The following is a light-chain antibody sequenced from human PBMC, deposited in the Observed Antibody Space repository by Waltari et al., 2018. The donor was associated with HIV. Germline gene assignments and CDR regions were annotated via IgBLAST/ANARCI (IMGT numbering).Light chain of an antibody. Sequence: EIVMTQSPATLSVSPGERATLSCRASQSVRDNLAWYQQKPGQAPRLLIYGASTRAIGIPVRFSGSVSGTEFTLTISSLQSEDFAVYYCQQYNKWPPVTFGGGTKVEIK. CDR2: GAS. J-gene: IGKJ4*01. CDR3: QQYNKWPPVT. V-gene: IGKV3-15*01. CDR1: QSVRDN.